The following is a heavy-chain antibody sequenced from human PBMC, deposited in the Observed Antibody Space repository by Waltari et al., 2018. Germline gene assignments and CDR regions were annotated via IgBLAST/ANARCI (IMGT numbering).Heavy chain of an antibody. J-gene: IGHJ4*02. CDR3: HGYGGNRRVDY. V-gene: IGHV4-34*01. CDR2: INHRGST. Sequence: QVQLQQWGAGLLKPSETLSLTCAVYGGSFSGYYWSWIRQPQGTGLEWIGEINHRGSTNYNPTLKSRVTISVDTSKNQFSLKLSSVTAADTAVYYCHGYGGNRRVDYWGQGTLVTVSS. CDR1: GGSFSGYY. D-gene: IGHD4-17*01.